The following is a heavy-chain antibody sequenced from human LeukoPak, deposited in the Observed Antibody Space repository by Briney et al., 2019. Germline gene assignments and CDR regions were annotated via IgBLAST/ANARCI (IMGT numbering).Heavy chain of an antibody. V-gene: IGHV3-11*01. Sequence: SGGSLRLSCAASGFTVSSNYMSWVRQAPGKGLEWVSYISSSGSTIYYADSVKGRFTISRDNSMNTLYLQMNSLRAEDTAVYYCAKCYYDSSGHFDYWGQGTLVTVSS. CDR2: ISSSGSTI. CDR1: GFTVSSNY. J-gene: IGHJ4*02. D-gene: IGHD3-22*01. CDR3: AKCYYDSSGHFDY.